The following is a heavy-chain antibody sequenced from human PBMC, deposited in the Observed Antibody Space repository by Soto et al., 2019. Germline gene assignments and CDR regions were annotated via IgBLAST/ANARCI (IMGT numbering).Heavy chain of an antibody. Sequence: GGSLRRSCAASGITLSGYAMSWVRQAPGKGPGWVSGISASGGSTSYADSVKGRFTISRDNSKNTLYLQMNSLRADDTAVYHCAKGQYSGTYRCYFDYWGQGALVTVSS. CDR3: AKGQYSGTYRCYFDY. V-gene: IGHV3-23*01. CDR2: ISASGGST. D-gene: IGHD1-26*01. J-gene: IGHJ4*02. CDR1: GITLSGYA.